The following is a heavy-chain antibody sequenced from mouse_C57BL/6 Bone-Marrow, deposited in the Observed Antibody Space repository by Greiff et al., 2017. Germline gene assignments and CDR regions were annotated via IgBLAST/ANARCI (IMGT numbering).Heavy chain of an antibody. Sequence: VQLQQSGAELVRPGASVKLSCTASGFNIKDDYMHWVKQRPEQGLEWIGWIDPENGDTEYASKFQGKATITADTSSNTAYLQLSSLTSEDTAVYYCTRGDGYYFYYFDDWGQGTTLTVSS. CDR3: TRGDGYYFYYFDD. CDR1: GFNIKDDY. J-gene: IGHJ2*01. CDR2: IDPENGDT. D-gene: IGHD2-3*01. V-gene: IGHV14-4*01.